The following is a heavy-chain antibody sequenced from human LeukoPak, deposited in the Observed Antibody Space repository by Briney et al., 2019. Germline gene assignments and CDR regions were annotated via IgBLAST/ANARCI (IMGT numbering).Heavy chain of an antibody. J-gene: IGHJ4*02. CDR3: AKSYGDYVTYYFDY. CDR1: GGSISSSSHY. V-gene: IGHV4-39*01. D-gene: IGHD4-17*01. Sequence: SETLSLTCTVSGGSISSSSHYWGWIRQPPGKGLEWIGSIYYSGSTYYNPSLKSRVTISVDTSKNQFSLKLSSVTAADTAVYYCAKSYGDYVTYYFDYWGQGTLVTVSS. CDR2: IYYSGST.